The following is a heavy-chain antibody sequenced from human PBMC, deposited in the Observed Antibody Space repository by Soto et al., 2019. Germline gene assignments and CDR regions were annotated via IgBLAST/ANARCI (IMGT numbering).Heavy chain of an antibody. V-gene: IGHV3-23*01. Sequence: GGSLRLSCAASGFTFSSYAMSWVRQAPGKGLEWVSAISGSGGSTYYADSVKGRFTISRDNSKNTLYLQMNSLRAEDTAVYYCAKDRSSSYDFWSGYYTAWFDPWGQGTLVTVSS. D-gene: IGHD3-3*01. CDR3: AKDRSSSYDFWSGYYTAWFDP. J-gene: IGHJ5*02. CDR1: GFTFSSYA. CDR2: ISGSGGST.